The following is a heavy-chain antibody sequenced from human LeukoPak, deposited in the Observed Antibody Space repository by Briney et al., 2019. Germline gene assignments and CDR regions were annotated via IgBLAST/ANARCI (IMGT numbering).Heavy chain of an antibody. J-gene: IGHJ4*02. CDR2: ISAYNGNT. CDR3: ARDYRYSSSWPKGDY. V-gene: IGHV1-18*01. CDR1: GYTFTSYG. D-gene: IGHD6-13*01. Sequence: ASVKVSCKASGYTFTSYGISWVRQAPGQGLEWMGWISAYNGNTNYAQKLQGRVTMTTDTSTSTAYMELRSLRSDDTAAYYCARDYRYSSSWPKGDYWGQGTLVTVSS.